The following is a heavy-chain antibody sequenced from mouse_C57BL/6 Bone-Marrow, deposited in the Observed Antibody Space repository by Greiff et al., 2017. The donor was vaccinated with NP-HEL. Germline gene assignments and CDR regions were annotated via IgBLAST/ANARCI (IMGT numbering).Heavy chain of an antibody. CDR2: IDPNSGGT. V-gene: IGHV1-72*01. D-gene: IGHD2-12*01. CDR3: ERTECFPVLQCYFDY. J-gene: IGHJ2*01. CDR1: GYTFTSYG. Sequence: QVQLQQSGAELVRPGASVKLSCKASGYTFTSYGISWVKQRPGRGLEWIGRIDPNSGGTKYNEKFKSKATLTVDKPSSTAYMQLSSLTSEDSAVSYCERTECFPVLQCYFDYWGQGTTLTVSS.